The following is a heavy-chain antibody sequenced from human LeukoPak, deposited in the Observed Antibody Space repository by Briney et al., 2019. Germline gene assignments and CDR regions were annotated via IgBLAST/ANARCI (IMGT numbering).Heavy chain of an antibody. J-gene: IGHJ2*01. CDR2: IYYSGST. CDR3: ATRPGDYPPWSFDL. CDR1: GGSISSYY. V-gene: IGHV4-59*08. Sequence: SETLFLTCTVSGGSISSYYWNWIRQPPGKGLEWIGYIYYSGSTIYNPSLKSRVTMSVDMSKNQFSLKLSSVTAADTAVYYCATRPGDYPPWSFDLWGRGTLVTVSS. D-gene: IGHD4-17*01.